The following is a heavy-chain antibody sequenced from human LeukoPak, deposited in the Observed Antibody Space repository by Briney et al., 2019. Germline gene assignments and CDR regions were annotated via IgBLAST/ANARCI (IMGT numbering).Heavy chain of an antibody. CDR2: IYTSGST. Sequence: PSETLSLTCTVSGGSISSYYWSWIRQPAGKGLEWIGRIYTSGSTNYNPSLKSRVTMSVDTSKNQFSLKLSSVTAADTAVCYCARERGVLTPPIIDYWGQGTLVTVSS. D-gene: IGHD1-1*01. J-gene: IGHJ4*02. CDR3: ARERGVLTPPIIDY. CDR1: GGSISSYY. V-gene: IGHV4-4*07.